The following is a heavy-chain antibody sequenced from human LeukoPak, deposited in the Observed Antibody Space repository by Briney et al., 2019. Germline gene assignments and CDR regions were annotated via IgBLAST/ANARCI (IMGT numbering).Heavy chain of an antibody. J-gene: IGHJ6*02. CDR2: ISSNGGST. D-gene: IGHD6-13*01. V-gene: IGHV3-64D*06. CDR1: GFTFSSYA. Sequence: GGSLRLSCSASGFTFSSYAMHWVRQAPGKGLKYVSAISSNGGSTYYADSVKGRFTISRDNSKNTLYLQMSSLRAEDTAVYYCVKDENSSWLWHYYYYGMDVWGQGTTVTVSS. CDR3: VKDENSSWLWHYYYYGMDV.